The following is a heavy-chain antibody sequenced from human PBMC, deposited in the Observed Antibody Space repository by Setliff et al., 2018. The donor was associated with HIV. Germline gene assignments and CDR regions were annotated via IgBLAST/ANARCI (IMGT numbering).Heavy chain of an antibody. CDR1: GDSTTSSSSY. V-gene: IGHV4-39*07. D-gene: IGHD3-22*01. CDR3: ARGWVYDSSGRFDY. CDR2: IYYSGST. Sequence: SETLSLTCTVSGDSTTSSSSYWGWIRQPPGKGLEWIGNIYYSGSTYYNPSLKSRVTISVDTSKNQFSLKLSSVTAADTAVYYCARGWVYDSSGRFDYWGQGTLVTVSS. J-gene: IGHJ4*02.